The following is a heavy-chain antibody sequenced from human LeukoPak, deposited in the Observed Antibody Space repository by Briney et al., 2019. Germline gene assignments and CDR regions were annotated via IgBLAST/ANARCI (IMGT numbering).Heavy chain of an antibody. CDR3: ARDYTSAEWLGFAFDV. Sequence: ASVKVSCKASGYTFTRYAISWVRQAPGQGLEWMGWINPMNGNTNDAERFQGRVIMTTDTSTRTAYMELKSLRSDDTAVYYCARDYTSAEWLGFAFDVWGQGTMVSVSS. CDR1: GYTFTRYA. V-gene: IGHV1-18*01. J-gene: IGHJ3*01. D-gene: IGHD6-19*01. CDR2: INPMNGNT.